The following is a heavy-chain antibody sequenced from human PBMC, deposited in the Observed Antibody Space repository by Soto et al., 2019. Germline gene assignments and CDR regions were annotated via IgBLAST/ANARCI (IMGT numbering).Heavy chain of an antibody. CDR1: GDSIKTETW. J-gene: IGHJ5*01. CDR3: AREGRLHWFES. CDR2: IKHTGDA. V-gene: IGHV4-4*02. Sequence: QVHLQESGPGLVKPSETLSLTCAVSGDSIKTETWLSWLRQLPGTGLEWIGEIKHTGDANANPALRSRVSMSVDRTKNQFFLNLRSVSAADTAVYFCAREGRLHWFESWGQGTLVTVSS.